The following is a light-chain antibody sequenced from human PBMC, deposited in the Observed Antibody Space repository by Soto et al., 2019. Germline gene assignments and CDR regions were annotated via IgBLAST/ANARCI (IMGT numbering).Light chain of an antibody. CDR2: GAS. Sequence: IVMTQSPATLSVSPGERATLSCRASQSVSSNLAWYQQKPGQAPRLLIYGASTRATGSPARFSGSGSGTEFTLTISSLQSEDFAVYYCHQYNNWPPWTFGQGTKVEIK. J-gene: IGKJ1*01. CDR1: QSVSSN. CDR3: HQYNNWPPWT. V-gene: IGKV3-15*01.